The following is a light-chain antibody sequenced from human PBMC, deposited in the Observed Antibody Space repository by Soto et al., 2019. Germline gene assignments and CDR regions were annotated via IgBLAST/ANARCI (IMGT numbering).Light chain of an antibody. Sequence: DTQMTPSPSTLSGSVGDRVTITCRASRTISNWVAWSQQKTGEAPKHLICDASDLERGVPSRFSGTGSGTEFTLTISSLQPDDFATYNCQKYDSYSWTFGQGTKV. CDR2: DAS. CDR3: QKYDSYSWT. CDR1: RTISNW. V-gene: IGKV1-5*01. J-gene: IGKJ1*01.